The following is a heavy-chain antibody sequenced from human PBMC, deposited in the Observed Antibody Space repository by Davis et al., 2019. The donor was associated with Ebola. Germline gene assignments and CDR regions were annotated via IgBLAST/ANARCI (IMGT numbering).Heavy chain of an antibody. Sequence: ASVKVSCKASGYTFTGYYMHWVRQAPGQGLEWMGWINPNSGGTNYAQNFQGWVTMTRDTSISTADMELSRLRSDDTAVYYCAREGRGCSGGSCSLRAYYYYGMDVWGQGTTVTVSS. CDR3: AREGRGCSGGSCSLRAYYYYGMDV. J-gene: IGHJ6*02. CDR2: INPNSGGT. D-gene: IGHD2-15*01. V-gene: IGHV1-2*04. CDR1: GYTFTGYY.